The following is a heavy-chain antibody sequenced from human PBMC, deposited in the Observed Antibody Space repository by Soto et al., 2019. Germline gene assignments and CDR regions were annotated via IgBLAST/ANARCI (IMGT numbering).Heavy chain of an antibody. CDR1: GFTFSTSW. V-gene: IGHV3-74*01. J-gene: IGHJ4*01. CDR2: ISTDGSIP. CDR3: ARDIGYGGK. Sequence: EVQLVESGGGLVPPGGSLRLSCTTSGFTFSTSWMHWVRQTPGKGLLWVSHISTDGSIPNYADSAKGRFTISRDNAKNTLFLPMNNLRSEDTAGYFCARDIGYGGKWGHGPRVTVSS. D-gene: IGHD3-16*01.